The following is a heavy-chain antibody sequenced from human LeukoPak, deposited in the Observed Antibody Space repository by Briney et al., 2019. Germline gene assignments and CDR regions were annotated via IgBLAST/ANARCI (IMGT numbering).Heavy chain of an antibody. CDR2: IWYDGXNK. J-gene: IGHJ6*02. D-gene: IGHD5-24*01. CDR1: GFTFSSYG. Sequence: PGGSLRLSCAASGFTFSSYGMXWVXXAPGKXXXXVAXIWYDGXNKYYADSVKGXFTISRDNSKNTLYLQMNSLRAEDTAVYYCARDARRGLQYYYYYYGMDVWGQGTTVTVSS. V-gene: IGHV3-33*01. CDR3: ARDARRGLQYYYYYYGMDV.